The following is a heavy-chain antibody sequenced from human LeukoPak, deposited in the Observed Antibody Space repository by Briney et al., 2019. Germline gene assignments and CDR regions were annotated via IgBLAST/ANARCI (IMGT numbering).Heavy chain of an antibody. CDR1: GGSISSYY. J-gene: IGHJ4*02. Sequence: PSETLSLTCTVSGGSISSYYWNWLRQPPGKGLEWIGYIYYSGSTNYNPSLKSRVTISVDTSKNQFSLKLSSVTAADTAVYYCARGDYGDPTDCWGQGTLVTVSS. D-gene: IGHD4-17*01. CDR2: IYYSGST. CDR3: ARGDYGDPTDC. V-gene: IGHV4-59*01.